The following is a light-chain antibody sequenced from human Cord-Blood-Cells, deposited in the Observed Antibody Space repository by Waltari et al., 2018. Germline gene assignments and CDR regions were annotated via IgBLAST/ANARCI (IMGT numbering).Light chain of an antibody. CDR2: DAS. CDR1: QSVSSY. V-gene: IGKV3-11*01. J-gene: IGKJ4*01. CDR3: QQRST. Sequence: EMVFTHSPATMSFSPGDRATLSCTASQSVSSYLAWYRQKPGQAPRLLTDDASRRATGIPARLSGSGSGTDFTLTISSLEPEYFAVYYCQQRSTFGGGTKVEIK.